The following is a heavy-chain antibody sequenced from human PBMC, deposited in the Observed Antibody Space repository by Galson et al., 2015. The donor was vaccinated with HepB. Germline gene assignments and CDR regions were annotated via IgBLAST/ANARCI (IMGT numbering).Heavy chain of an antibody. CDR2: ISWNSGSI. CDR3: AKGRATIVARLDYYMDV. J-gene: IGHJ6*03. D-gene: IGHD2-15*01. CDR1: GFTFDDYA. V-gene: IGHV3-9*01. Sequence: SLRLSCAASGFTFDDYAMHWVRQAPGKGLEWVSGISWNSGSIGYADSVKGRFTISRDNAKNSLYLQMNSLRAEDTALYYCAKGRATIVARLDYYMDVWGKGTTVTVSS.